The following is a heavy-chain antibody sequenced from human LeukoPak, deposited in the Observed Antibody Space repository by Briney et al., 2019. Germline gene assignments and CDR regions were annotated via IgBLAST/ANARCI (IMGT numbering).Heavy chain of an antibody. Sequence: GGSLRLSCAASGFTFRSSAMNWVRQAPGKGLEWVSVIYAGGTTYYADSMKGRFTISRDNSKNTLYLQMSSLRAEDTAVYYCASGVTNSYYFHYWGQGTLVTVSS. J-gene: IGHJ4*02. V-gene: IGHV3-66*02. D-gene: IGHD2/OR15-2a*01. CDR2: IYAGGTT. CDR3: ASGVTNSYYFHY. CDR1: GFTFRSSA.